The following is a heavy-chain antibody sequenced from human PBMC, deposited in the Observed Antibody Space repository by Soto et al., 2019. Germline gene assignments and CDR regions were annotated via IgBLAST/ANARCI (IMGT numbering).Heavy chain of an antibody. CDR2: IWYDGSNK. V-gene: IGHV3-33*01. D-gene: IGHD6-13*01. J-gene: IGHJ4*02. CDR1: GFTFSSYG. Sequence: QVQLVESGGGVVQPGRSLRLSCAASGFTFSSYGMHWVRQAPGKGLEWVAVIWYDGSNKYYADSVKGRFTISRDNSKNTLYLQMNSLRAEDTAVYYCARDLAHSSSLDYWGQGTLVTVSS. CDR3: ARDLAHSSSLDY.